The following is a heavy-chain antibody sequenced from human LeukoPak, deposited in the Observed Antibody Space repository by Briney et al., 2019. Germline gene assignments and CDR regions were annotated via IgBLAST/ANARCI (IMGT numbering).Heavy chain of an antibody. D-gene: IGHD1-20*01. Sequence: GGSLRLSCAASGFTFGTYGMHWVRQAPGKGLEWVAFVQYDASIKYYADSVKGRFTLSRDNSKSILYLQMNSLRGEDTAVYHCTEDIPGTPFNYWGQGTLVTVSS. CDR3: TEDIPGTPFNY. J-gene: IGHJ4*02. V-gene: IGHV3-30*02. CDR2: VQYDASIK. CDR1: GFTFGTYG.